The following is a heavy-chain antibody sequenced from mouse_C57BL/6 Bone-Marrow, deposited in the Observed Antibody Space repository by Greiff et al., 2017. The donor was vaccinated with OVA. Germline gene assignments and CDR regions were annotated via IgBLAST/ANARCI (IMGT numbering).Heavy chain of an antibody. Sequence: QVQLKESGPGLVQPSQSLSITCTVSGFSLTSYGVHWVRQSPGKGLEWLGVIWRGGSTDYNAAFMSRLSITKDNSKSQVFFKMNSLQADDTAIYYCAKGDGYYGDAMDYWGQGTSVTVSS. CDR1: GFSLTSYG. V-gene: IGHV2-5*01. CDR3: AKGDGYYGDAMDY. D-gene: IGHD2-3*01. J-gene: IGHJ4*01. CDR2: IWRGGST.